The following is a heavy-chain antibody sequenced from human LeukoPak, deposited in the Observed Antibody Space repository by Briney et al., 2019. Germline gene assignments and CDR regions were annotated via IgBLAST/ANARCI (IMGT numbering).Heavy chain of an antibody. J-gene: IGHJ6*02. CDR2: INPESGDT. D-gene: IGHD1-1*01. V-gene: IGHV1-2*06. CDR3: VRAWKGRGMDV. Sequence: ASVKVSCKASGYTFTSFQIHWVRQAPGQGLEWMGRINPESGDTKVAHKFQGGVTMTRDTSISTAYMEMGGLISDETAVYYCVRAWKGRGMDVRGQGTTVTVSS. CDR1: GYTFTSFQ.